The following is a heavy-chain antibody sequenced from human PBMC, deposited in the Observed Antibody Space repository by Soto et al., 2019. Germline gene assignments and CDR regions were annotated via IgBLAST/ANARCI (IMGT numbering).Heavy chain of an antibody. CDR3: ARRIAAPFAPYFDY. CDR1: GGSFSGYY. Sequence: SETLSLTCAVYGGSFSGYYWSWIRQPPGKGLEWIGEINHSGSTNYNPSLKSRVTISVDTSKNQFSLKLSSVTAADTAVYYCARRIAAPFAPYFDYWGQGTLVTVSS. D-gene: IGHD6-6*01. J-gene: IGHJ4*02. CDR2: INHSGST. V-gene: IGHV4-34*01.